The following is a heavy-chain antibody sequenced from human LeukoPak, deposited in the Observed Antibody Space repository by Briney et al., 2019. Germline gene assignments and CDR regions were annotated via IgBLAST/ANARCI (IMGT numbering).Heavy chain of an antibody. CDR1: GYTFNNYD. CDR2: MNPNSGNT. V-gene: IGHV1-8*01. J-gene: IGHJ5*02. D-gene: IGHD3-10*01. CDR3: ARGQRGSGSYYRLGSNWFDP. Sequence: GASVKVSCKASGYTFNNYDINWVRQATGQGLEWMGWMNPNSGNTGYAQKFQGRVTMIRNTSISTAYMELSSLRSEDTAVYYCARGQRGSGSYYRLGSNWFDPWGQGTLVTVSS.